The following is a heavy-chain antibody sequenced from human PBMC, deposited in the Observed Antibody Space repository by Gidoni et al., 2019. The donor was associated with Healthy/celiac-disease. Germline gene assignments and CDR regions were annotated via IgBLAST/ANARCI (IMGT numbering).Heavy chain of an antibody. CDR1: GYTFTSYY. D-gene: IGHD3-16*01. V-gene: IGHV1-46*01. CDR3: ARERDESEGGDWFDP. Sequence: QVQLVQAGAEVKKPGASVKVSCKASGYTFTSYYMHWVRQAPGQGREWMGIINPSGGSTSYAQKFQGRVTMPRDTSTSTVYMELSSLRSEDTAVYYCARERDESEGGDWFDPWGQVTLVTVSS. CDR2: INPSGGST. J-gene: IGHJ5*02.